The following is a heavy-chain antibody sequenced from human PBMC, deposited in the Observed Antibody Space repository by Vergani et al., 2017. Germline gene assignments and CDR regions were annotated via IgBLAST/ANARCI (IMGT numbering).Heavy chain of an antibody. CDR1: GGSSSGYY. Sequence: QVQLQQRGAGLLKPSETLSLTCAVYGGSSSGYYWSWIRQPPGKGLEWIGEIKHSGSTNYNPSLKSRVTISVDTSKIQFSQKLSSVTAADTAVYYCAREGEDGSCYGGGVDYWGQGTLVTVSS. D-gene: IGHD1-26*01. V-gene: IGHV4-34*01. CDR2: IKHSGST. CDR3: AREGEDGSCYGGGVDY. J-gene: IGHJ4*02.